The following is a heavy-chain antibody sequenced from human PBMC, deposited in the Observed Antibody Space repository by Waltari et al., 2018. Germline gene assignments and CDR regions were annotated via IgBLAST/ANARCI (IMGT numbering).Heavy chain of an antibody. CDR3: AKDPPTHWSLDS. V-gene: IGHV3-30*18. CDR2: MSFDGNNE. J-gene: IGHJ4*02. Sequence: QVQLVESGGGVVQPGRSLRLSCAASGFTFTNYGMHWVRQAPGKGLEWVELMSFDGNNEYYADTVKGRFTISRDTSKNTLYLQMNSLRPEDTAMYYCAKDPPTHWSLDSWGQGTLVTVSS. CDR1: GFTFTNYG. D-gene: IGHD1-1*01.